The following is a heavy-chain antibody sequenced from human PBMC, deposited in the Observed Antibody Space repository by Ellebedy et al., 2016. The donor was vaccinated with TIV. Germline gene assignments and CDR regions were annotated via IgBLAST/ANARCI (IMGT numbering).Heavy chain of an antibody. Sequence: MPSETLSLTCAVSGGSISHPTDYWSWVRKHPGKGLEWIGYIYHSGSTFYNPSLKSRVTISVDTSKNQFSLKLTSVTAADTAVYYCARVTANYLDHWGQGTLVTVSS. V-gene: IGHV4-31*11. CDR3: ARVTANYLDH. CDR1: GGSISHPTDY. D-gene: IGHD2-21*02. CDR2: IYHSGST. J-gene: IGHJ4*02.